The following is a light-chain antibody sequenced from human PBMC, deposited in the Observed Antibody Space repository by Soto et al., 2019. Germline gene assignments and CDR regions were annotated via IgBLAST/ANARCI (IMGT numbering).Light chain of an antibody. V-gene: IGLV2-8*01. J-gene: IGLJ1*01. CDR3: RSYADTAYV. CDR1: SSDVGGYNY. Sequence: QSALTQPPSASGSPGQSVTMSCTGNSSDVGGYNYVSWYQQHPDKAPQLMINGVSKRPSGVPDRFSGSKSGDTASLTVSGLQAEDEVAYNCRSYADTAYVFGTGAKVTVL. CDR2: GVS.